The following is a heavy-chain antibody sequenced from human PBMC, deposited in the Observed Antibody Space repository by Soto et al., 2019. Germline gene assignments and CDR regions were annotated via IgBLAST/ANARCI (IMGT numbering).Heavy chain of an antibody. CDR2: INPSGGST. V-gene: IGHV1-46*01. Sequence: WASVKVSCKASGYTFTSYYMHWVRQAPGQGLEWMGIINPSGGSTSYAQKFQGRVTMTRDTSTSTVYMELSSLRSEDTAVYYCARKAYYDSSVYYARLVFDIWGQGTMVTVPS. CDR3: ARKAYYDSSVYYARLVFDI. D-gene: IGHD3-22*01. CDR1: GYTFTSYY. J-gene: IGHJ3*02.